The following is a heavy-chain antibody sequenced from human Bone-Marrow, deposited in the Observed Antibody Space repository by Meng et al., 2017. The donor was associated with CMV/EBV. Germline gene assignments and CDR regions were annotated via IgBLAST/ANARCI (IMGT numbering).Heavy chain of an antibody. D-gene: IGHD6-6*01. J-gene: IGHJ5*02. V-gene: IGHV1-69*10. CDR3: ARAARPRFRFDP. Sequence: SVKVSCKASGGTFNSYAISWVRLAPGQGLEWMGGVIPMLGISNYAQKFQGRVTITADKSTTTAYMELSSLRSEDTAVYYCARAARPRFRFDPWRQGTLVTVSS. CDR1: GGTFNSYA. CDR2: VIPMLGIS.